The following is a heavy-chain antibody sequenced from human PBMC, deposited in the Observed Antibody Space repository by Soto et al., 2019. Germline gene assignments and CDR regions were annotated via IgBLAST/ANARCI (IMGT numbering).Heavy chain of an antibody. V-gene: IGHV1-3*01. D-gene: IGHD6-13*01. Sequence: QVQLVQSGAEVKKPGASVKVSCKASGDTFTSYAFHWVRQAPGQRPEWMGWINAGNGNTKYSQKFQGRVTITSDTSASTVYMELRSLRSEDTAVYYCARSQHLPFFDYWGRGTLVTVSS. CDR2: INAGNGNT. J-gene: IGHJ4*02. CDR3: ARSQHLPFFDY. CDR1: GDTFTSYA.